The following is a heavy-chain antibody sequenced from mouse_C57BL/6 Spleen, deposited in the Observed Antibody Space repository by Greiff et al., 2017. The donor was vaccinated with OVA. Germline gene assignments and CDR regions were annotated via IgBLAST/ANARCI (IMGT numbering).Heavy chain of an antibody. CDR2: IYPGDGDT. Sequence: QVQLQQSGPELVKPGASVKISCKASGYAFSSSWMNWVKQRPGKGLEWIGRIYPGDGDTNYNGKFKGKATLTADKSSSTAYMQLSSLTSEDSAVYFCARSGYTTVEYFDVWGTGTTVTVSS. CDR3: ARSGYTTVEYFDV. J-gene: IGHJ1*03. CDR1: GYAFSSSW. V-gene: IGHV1-82*01. D-gene: IGHD1-1*01.